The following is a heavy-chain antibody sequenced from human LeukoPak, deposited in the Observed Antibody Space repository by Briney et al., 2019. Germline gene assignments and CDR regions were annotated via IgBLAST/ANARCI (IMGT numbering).Heavy chain of an antibody. Sequence: GASVKVSCKASGYTFTSYDINWVRQATEQGLEWMGWMNPNSGNTGYAQKFQGRVTITRNTSISTAYMELSSLRSEDTAVYYCARGPDLSSWYANWFDPWGQGTLVTVSS. V-gene: IGHV1-8*03. CDR1: GYTFTSYD. D-gene: IGHD6-13*01. J-gene: IGHJ5*02. CDR3: ARGPDLSSWYANWFDP. CDR2: MNPNSGNT.